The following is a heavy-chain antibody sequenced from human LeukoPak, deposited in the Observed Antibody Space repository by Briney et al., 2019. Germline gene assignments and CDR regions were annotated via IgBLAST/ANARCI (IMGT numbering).Heavy chain of an antibody. D-gene: IGHD3-10*01. V-gene: IGHV4-34*01. CDR3: ARGGITMVRGVTRGNWFDP. J-gene: IGHJ5*02. Sequence: PSETLSLTSAVYGGSFSGYYWSWIRQPPGKGLEWIGEINYSGSTNYNPSLKSRVTISVDTSKKQFSLKLSSVTAADTAVYYCARGGITMVRGVTRGNWFDPWGQGTLVTVSS. CDR2: INYSGST. CDR1: GGSFSGYY.